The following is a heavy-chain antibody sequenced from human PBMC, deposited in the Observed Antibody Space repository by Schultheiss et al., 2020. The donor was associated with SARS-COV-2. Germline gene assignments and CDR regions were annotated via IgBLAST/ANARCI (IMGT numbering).Heavy chain of an antibody. CDR1: GFTFSSYA. CDR3: ARQLVVPAATPMDV. Sequence: GGSLRLSCAASGFTFSSYAMSWVRQAPGKGLEWVSIIRIDGTTQSADSVKGRFTISRDNAKNSLYLQMNSLRAEDTAVYYCARQLVVPAATPMDVWGKGTTVTVSS. J-gene: IGHJ6*03. D-gene: IGHD2-2*01. CDR2: IRIDGTT. V-gene: IGHV3-48*04.